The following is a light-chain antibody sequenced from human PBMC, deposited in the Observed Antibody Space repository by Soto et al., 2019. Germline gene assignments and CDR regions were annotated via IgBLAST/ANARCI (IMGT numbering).Light chain of an antibody. CDR3: QQYNNWRT. Sequence: EIVMTQSPATLSVSPGERVTLSCRASQSVSSKLAWYQQKPGQAPRLLIYGASTRATGVPARFSGSGSGTEFTLTISGLQSEDFAVYYCQQYNNWRTFGQGTKVDIK. V-gene: IGKV3-15*01. CDR1: QSVSSK. J-gene: IGKJ1*01. CDR2: GAS.